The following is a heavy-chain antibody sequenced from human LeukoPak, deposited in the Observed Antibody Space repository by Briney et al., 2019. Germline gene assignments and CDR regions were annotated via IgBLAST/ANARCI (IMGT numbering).Heavy chain of an antibody. Sequence: SETLSLTCTVSGDSISSYYWSWIRQPPGKGLEWIGYIYYSGSTNYNPSLKSRVTISVDTSKNQFSLKLSSVTAADTAVYYCARGELYYFDYWGQGTLVTVSS. CDR1: GDSISSYY. CDR3: ARGELYYFDY. CDR2: IYYSGST. V-gene: IGHV4-59*08. J-gene: IGHJ4*02. D-gene: IGHD1-7*01.